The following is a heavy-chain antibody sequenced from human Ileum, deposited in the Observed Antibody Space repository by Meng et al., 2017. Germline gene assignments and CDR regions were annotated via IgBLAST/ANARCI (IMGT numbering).Heavy chain of an antibody. CDR1: GFIVSSDY. V-gene: IGHV3-53*04. J-gene: IGHJ4*02. Sequence: GESLKISCGASGFIVSSDYMSWVRQAPGKGPEWVSIIYSSGTTYYADSVKGRFTVSRHDSENTLYLQMSSLRGEDTAVYYCVRDIGGEADWGQGTLVTVSS. D-gene: IGHD2-15*01. CDR3: VRDIGGEAD. CDR2: IYSSGTT.